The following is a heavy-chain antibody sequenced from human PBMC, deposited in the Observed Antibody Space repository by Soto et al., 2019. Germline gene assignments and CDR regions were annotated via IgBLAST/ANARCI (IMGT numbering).Heavy chain of an antibody. CDR1: GFTFSNAW. CDR3: TTDYYDSSGYYLDAFDI. CDR2: IKSKTDGGTT. Sequence: PGGSLRLSCAASGFTFSNAWMNWVRQAPGKGLEWVGRIKSKTDGGTTDYAAPVKGRFTISRDDSKNTLYLQMNSLKTEDTAVYYCTTDYYDSSGYYLDAFDIWGQGTMVTVSS. D-gene: IGHD3-22*01. J-gene: IGHJ3*02. V-gene: IGHV3-15*07.